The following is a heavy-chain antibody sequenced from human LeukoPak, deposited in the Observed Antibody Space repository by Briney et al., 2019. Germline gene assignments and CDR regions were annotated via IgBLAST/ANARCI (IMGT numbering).Heavy chain of an antibody. J-gene: IGHJ3*02. CDR3: AKALVGDYVRAFDI. V-gene: IGHV3-23*01. D-gene: IGHD4-17*01. Sequence: PGGSLRLSCAASGFTFSSYAMSWVRQAPGKGLEWVSTISGSGGSTYYADSVKGRFTISRDNSKKKLHLQVNSLRVEDTATYYCAKALVGDYVRAFDIWGQGTVVTVSS. CDR1: GFTFSSYA. CDR2: ISGSGGST.